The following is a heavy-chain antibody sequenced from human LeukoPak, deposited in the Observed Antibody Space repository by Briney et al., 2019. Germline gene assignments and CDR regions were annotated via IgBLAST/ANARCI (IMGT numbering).Heavy chain of an antibody. V-gene: IGHV3-21*01. Sequence: GGPLRLSCAASGFTFSSYSMNWVRQAPGKGLEWVSSISSSSSYIYYADSLKGRFTISRDNAKNSLYLQMNSLRAEDTAVYYCARGGTVDDAFDIWGQGTMVTVSS. CDR1: GFTFSSYS. J-gene: IGHJ3*02. D-gene: IGHD1-14*01. CDR3: ARGGTVDDAFDI. CDR2: ISSSSSYI.